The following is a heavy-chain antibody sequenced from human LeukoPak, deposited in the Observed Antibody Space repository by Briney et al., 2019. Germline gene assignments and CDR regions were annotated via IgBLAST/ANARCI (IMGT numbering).Heavy chain of an antibody. CDR1: GFTFSSYG. V-gene: IGHV3-30*02. D-gene: IGHD3-22*01. Sequence: GGSLRLSCAASGFTFSSYGMHWVRQAPGKGLEWVAFIRYDGSSKYYADSVKGRFTISRDNSKNTLYLQMNSLRAEDTAVYYCARVLLPLYGMDVWGQGTTVTVSS. J-gene: IGHJ6*02. CDR3: ARVLLPLYGMDV. CDR2: IRYDGSSK.